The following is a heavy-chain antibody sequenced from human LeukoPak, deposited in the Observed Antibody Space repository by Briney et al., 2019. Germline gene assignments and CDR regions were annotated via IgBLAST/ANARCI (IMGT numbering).Heavy chain of an antibody. CDR1: GYNFTTYW. D-gene: IGHD3-10*01. Sequence: GEALKISCKASGYNFTTYWIAWVRQMPGKGLECVGIINPDDSDTRYSPTFQGQVSISADKSTSTAYLQRSSLKAPDTAMYYCARLAMVRGGSWFDPWGQGTLVTVSS. J-gene: IGHJ5*02. CDR3: ARLAMVRGGSWFDP. CDR2: INPDDSDT. V-gene: IGHV5-51*01.